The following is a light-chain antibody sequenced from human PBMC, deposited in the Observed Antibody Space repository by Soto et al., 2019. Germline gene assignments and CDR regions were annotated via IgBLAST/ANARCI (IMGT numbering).Light chain of an antibody. CDR1: SSNIGAGYD. Sequence: QAVVTQPPSVSGAPGQRVSISCTGTSSNIGAGYDVHWYQHLPGTAPKLLIFGDINRPSGVPDRLSGSKSGTSASLAITGLQAEDEADYYCQSYDSSLSISVFGGGTKLTVL. CDR3: QSYDSSLSISV. V-gene: IGLV1-40*01. CDR2: GDI. J-gene: IGLJ2*01.